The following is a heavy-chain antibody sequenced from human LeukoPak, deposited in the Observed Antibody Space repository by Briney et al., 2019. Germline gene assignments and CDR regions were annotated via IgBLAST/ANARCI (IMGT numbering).Heavy chain of an antibody. CDR2: ISGSGGST. Sequence: PGGSLRLSCAASGFTFSSYAMSWVRQAPGKGLEWVSAISGSGGSTYYADSVKGRFTISRDNSKNTLYLQLNSMRPEDTAIYDCLAEGLYYYYGMDGWGQGTTVTVSS. CDR1: GFTFSSYA. J-gene: IGHJ6*02. CDR3: LAEGLYYYYGMDG. V-gene: IGHV3-23*01. D-gene: IGHD6-19*01.